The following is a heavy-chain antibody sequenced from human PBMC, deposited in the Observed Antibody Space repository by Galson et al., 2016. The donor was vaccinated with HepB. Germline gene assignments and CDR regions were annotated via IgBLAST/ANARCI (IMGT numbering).Heavy chain of an antibody. CDR3: AALPMV. CDR1: GFTLNYYW. J-gene: IGHJ4*02. V-gene: IGHV3-74*01. Sequence: SLRLSCAGSGFTLNYYWMYWVRQAPGKGLVWVSRISSDGSSTSYADFVKGRFTISRVNAKNTLYLQMNSLRAEDTALYYCAALPMVWGQGSLVTVSS. D-gene: IGHD2-8*01. CDR2: ISSDGSST.